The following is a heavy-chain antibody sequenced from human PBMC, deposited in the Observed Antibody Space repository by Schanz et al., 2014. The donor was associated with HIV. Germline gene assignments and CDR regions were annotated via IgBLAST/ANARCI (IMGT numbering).Heavy chain of an antibody. CDR1: GFTFSGFA. CDR2: ISESGGRS. CDR3: AKPEYDSRGNSQSHFDY. J-gene: IGHJ4*02. D-gene: IGHD3-22*01. V-gene: IGHV3-23*01. Sequence: EVQLLESGGGLVQPGGSLRLSCAVSGFTFSGFAMSWVRQAPGKGLEWVSSISESGGRSYYADSVNGRFTISRDNSKNTLYLQMTTLRIDDTAVYYCAKPEYDSRGNSQSHFDYWGQGTLVTVSS.